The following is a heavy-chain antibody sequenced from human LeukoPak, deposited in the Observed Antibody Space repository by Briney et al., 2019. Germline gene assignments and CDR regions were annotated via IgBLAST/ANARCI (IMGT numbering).Heavy chain of an antibody. Sequence: GGSLRLSCAASGFTSSNAWMSWVRQAPGKGLEWVANIHQHGSKENYVDSVKGRFTISRDNGKDSMYLQLSSLRVEDTAMYYCARALTLVRGTTDYWGQGTLVAVSS. CDR1: GFTSSNAW. V-gene: IGHV3-7*01. CDR3: ARALTLVRGTTDY. D-gene: IGHD3-10*01. CDR2: IHQHGSKE. J-gene: IGHJ4*02.